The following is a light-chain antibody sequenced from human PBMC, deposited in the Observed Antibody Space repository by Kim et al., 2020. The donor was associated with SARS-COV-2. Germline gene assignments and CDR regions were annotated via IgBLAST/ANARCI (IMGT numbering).Light chain of an antibody. CDR3: QPYHTFPYT. CDR1: QSISDW. Sequence: DIQMTQSPSTLSASVGDRVTITCRASQSISDWLAWYQQKPGKAPQLLLYKASRLQSGVPSRYSGRGSGTDFTLTISSLQPGDFSAFFCQPYHTFPYTFGQGTKLEI. CDR2: KAS. V-gene: IGKV1-5*03. J-gene: IGKJ2*01.